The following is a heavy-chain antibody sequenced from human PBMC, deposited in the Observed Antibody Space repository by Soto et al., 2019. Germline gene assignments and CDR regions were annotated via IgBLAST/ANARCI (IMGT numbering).Heavy chain of an antibody. CDR3: ARDRKDYGVDY. V-gene: IGHV4-31*03. CDR1: GDSISRGGYY. Sequence: QVQLQESGPGLVKPSQTLSLTCTISGDSISRGGYYWSWIPQHPGNGLEWIRYIYYSGSTYYNPSLKSRVTISVDTSKNQFSLKLSSVTAADTAVYCCARDRKDYGVDYWGQGTLVTVSS. D-gene: IGHD4-17*01. J-gene: IGHJ4*02. CDR2: IYYSGST.